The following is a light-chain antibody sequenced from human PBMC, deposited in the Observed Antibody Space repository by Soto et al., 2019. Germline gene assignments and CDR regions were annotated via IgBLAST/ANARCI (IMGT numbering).Light chain of an antibody. J-gene: IGKJ4*01. Sequence: EIVMAQSPATLSVSPGERATLSCRASQSVSSTLAWYQQKPGQAPWLLIYGASTRATGVPARFSGSGSGTEFTLTISSLQSEDFAVYYCQQYNNWPLTVGGGTKVEI. CDR3: QQYNNWPLT. V-gene: IGKV3-15*01. CDR2: GAS. CDR1: QSVSST.